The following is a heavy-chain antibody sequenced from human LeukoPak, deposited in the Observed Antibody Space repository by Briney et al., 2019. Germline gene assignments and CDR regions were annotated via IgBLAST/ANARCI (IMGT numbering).Heavy chain of an antibody. Sequence: SETLSLTCAVYGGSFSGYYWSWIRQPPGKGLEWIGEINHSGSTNYNPSLKSRVTISVDTSKNQFSLKLSSVTAADTAVYYCARGQLGRDIGYWGQGTLVTVSS. CDR1: GGSFSGYY. D-gene: IGHD6-13*01. CDR3: ARGQLGRDIGY. CDR2: INHSGST. J-gene: IGHJ4*02. V-gene: IGHV4-34*01.